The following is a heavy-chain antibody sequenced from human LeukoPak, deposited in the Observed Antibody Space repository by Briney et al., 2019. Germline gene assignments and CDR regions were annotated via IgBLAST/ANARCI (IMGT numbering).Heavy chain of an antibody. CDR3: AKGEPYSSLSFDGFDI. J-gene: IGHJ3*02. V-gene: IGHV3-9*01. D-gene: IGHD6-6*01. CDR2: ISWNSGSI. Sequence: GGSLRLSCAASGFTFDDYAMHWVRQAPGKGLEWVSGISWNSGSIGYADSVKGRFTISRENAKNSLYLQMNSLRAEDTALYYCAKGEPYSSLSFDGFDIWGQGTMVTVSS. CDR1: GFTFDDYA.